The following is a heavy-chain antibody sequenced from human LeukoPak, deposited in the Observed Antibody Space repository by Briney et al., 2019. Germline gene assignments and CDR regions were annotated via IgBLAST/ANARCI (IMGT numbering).Heavy chain of an antibody. CDR3: ASSTTVWGSYRYTKDAFDI. CDR2: INHSGST. V-gene: IGHV4-34*01. J-gene: IGHJ3*02. CDR1: GFTFSSYA. Sequence: PGGSLRLSCAASGFTFSSYAMHWVRQAPGKGLEWIGEINHSGSTNYNPSLKSRVTISVDTSKNQFSLKLSSVTAADTAVYYCASSTTVWGSYRYTKDAFDIWGQGIMVTVSS. D-gene: IGHD3-16*02.